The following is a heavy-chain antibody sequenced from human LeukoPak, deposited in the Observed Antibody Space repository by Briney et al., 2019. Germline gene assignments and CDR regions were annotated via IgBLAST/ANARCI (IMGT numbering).Heavy chain of an antibody. V-gene: IGHV1-2*02. CDR1: GYTLTGYY. CDR3: ARVGPLRYYYYYMDV. D-gene: IGHD3-9*01. J-gene: IGHJ6*03. CDR2: INPNSGGT. Sequence: ASVKVSCKASGYTLTGYYMHWVRQAPGQGLEWMGWINPNSGGTNYAQKFQGRVTMTRDTSISTAYMELSRLRSDDTAVYYCARVGPLRYYYYYMDVWGKGTTVTVSS.